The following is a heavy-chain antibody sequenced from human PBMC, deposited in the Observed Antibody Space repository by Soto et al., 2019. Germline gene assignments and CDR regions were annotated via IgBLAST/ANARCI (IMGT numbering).Heavy chain of an antibody. CDR3: ASVWGSGWYSDH. Sequence: DVQLVQSGAEVRKPGESLKISCKGLGYSFSDYWIAWVRQMPGKGLEWMGIIYPGDSDTRYSPSFQGQVTISGDKSINAAYLQWSSLKASDTAMYNCASVWGSGWYSDHWGQGTRVTVSS. D-gene: IGHD6-19*01. CDR2: IYPGDSDT. J-gene: IGHJ4*02. CDR1: GYSFSDYW. V-gene: IGHV5-51*01.